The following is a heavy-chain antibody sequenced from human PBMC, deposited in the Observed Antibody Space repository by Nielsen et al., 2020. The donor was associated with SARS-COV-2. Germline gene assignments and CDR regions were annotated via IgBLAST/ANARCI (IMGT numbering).Heavy chain of an antibody. CDR1: GGTFSSYA. CDR2: IIPIFGTA. D-gene: IGHD3-10*01. CDR3: ARSGVYYYGSGSYYHDYYYYMDV. Sequence: SVKVSCKASGGTFSSYAISWVRQAPGQGLEWMGGIIPIFGTANYVQKFQGRVTITADESTSTAYMELSSLRSEDTAVYYCARSGVYYYGSGSYYHDYYYYMDVWGKGTTVTVSS. J-gene: IGHJ6*03. V-gene: IGHV1-69*13.